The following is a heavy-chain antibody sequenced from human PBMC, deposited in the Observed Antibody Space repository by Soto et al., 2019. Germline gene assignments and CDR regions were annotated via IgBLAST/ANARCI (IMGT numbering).Heavy chain of an antibody. Sequence: EVQLVESGGGLVQPGGSLRLSWATSGFVFSSFWLSWARQAPGKGLEWVANVKQDVSETYYVDSVKGRFTISRDNVRNSLNIRMSSLRVEGTAVYFCARACAPCAENSGCIHSYYFDAWGQGTLVSVTS. D-gene: IGHD2-15*01. CDR3: ARACAPCAENSGCIHSYYFDA. V-gene: IGHV3-7*01. J-gene: IGHJ4*02. CDR1: GFVFSSFW. CDR2: VKQDVSET.